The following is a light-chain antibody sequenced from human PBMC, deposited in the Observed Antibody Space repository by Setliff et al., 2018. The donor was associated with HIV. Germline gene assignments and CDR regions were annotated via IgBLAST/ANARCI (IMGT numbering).Light chain of an antibody. V-gene: IGLV2-14*03. J-gene: IGLJ1*01. Sequence: QSALAQPASVSGSPGQSITISCTATSSDVGGYNYVSWYQQHPGKAPKLMISAVSNRPSGVSNRFSGSKSGNTASLTISGLQAEDGADYYCSSYASRTPLYVFGTGTKVTVL. CDR1: SSDVGGYNY. CDR2: AVS. CDR3: SSYASRTPLYV.